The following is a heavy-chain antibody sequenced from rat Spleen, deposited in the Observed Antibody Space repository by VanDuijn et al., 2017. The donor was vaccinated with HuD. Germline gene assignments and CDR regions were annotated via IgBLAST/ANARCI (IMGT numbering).Heavy chain of an antibody. D-gene: IGHD1-6*01. Sequence: EVQLVESDGGLVQPGRSLNLSCAASGFTFSDYYMAWVRHAPKKGLEWVASISYEGSSTYYGDSVKGRFTVSRDNAKSSLYLQMGSLRSEDSATYYCTRDRILRSTGFDYWGQGVMVTVSS. CDR2: ISYEGSST. CDR3: TRDRILRSTGFDY. J-gene: IGHJ2*01. V-gene: IGHV5-20*01. CDR1: GFTFSDYY.